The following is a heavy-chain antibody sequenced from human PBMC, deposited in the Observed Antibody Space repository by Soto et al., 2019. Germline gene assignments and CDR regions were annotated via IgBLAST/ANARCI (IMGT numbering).Heavy chain of an antibody. D-gene: IGHD6-13*01. V-gene: IGHV3-30*18. CDR3: AKDLSIAAAGFYYYYGMDV. CDR1: GFTFSSDG. J-gene: IGHJ6*01. Sequence: RRSFAGSGFTFSSDGMHWVRQAPGKGLEWVAVISYDGSNKYYADSVKGRFTISRDNSKNTLYLQMNSLRAEDTAVYYCAKDLSIAAAGFYYYYGMDVWGHGTTVTVSS. CDR2: ISYDGSNK.